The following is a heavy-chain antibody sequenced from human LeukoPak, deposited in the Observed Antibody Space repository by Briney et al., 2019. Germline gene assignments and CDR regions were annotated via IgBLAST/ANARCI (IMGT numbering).Heavy chain of an antibody. CDR3: ARNNLQLGFDR. D-gene: IGHD2-2*01. J-gene: IGHJ5*02. V-gene: IGHV3-30*02. CDR2: IRNDGGDE. Sequence: PGGSLRLSCAASGFSFKNYGMHWVRQAPGKGLQWVVFIRNDGGDEYYGDSVKGRFTISRDNSKNTLYLQMNSLRAEDTAVYYCARNNLQLGFDRWGQGTLVTVSS. CDR1: GFSFKNYG.